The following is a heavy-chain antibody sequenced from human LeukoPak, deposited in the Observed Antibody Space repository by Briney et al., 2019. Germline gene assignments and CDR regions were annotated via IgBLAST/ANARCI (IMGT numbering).Heavy chain of an antibody. D-gene: IGHD1-26*01. CDR2: VTHSGGI. V-gene: IGHV4-34*01. CDR3: SRGVSKWEFLD. Sequence: SETLSLTCALYGGSFSGYSWTWIRPPPVKRLEWIGEVTHSGGINYNPSLSSRVTISADMSTKFFSLKLNSVNAADTAVYYCSRGVSKWEFLDWGQGTLATVSP. J-gene: IGHJ4*02. CDR1: GGSFSGYS.